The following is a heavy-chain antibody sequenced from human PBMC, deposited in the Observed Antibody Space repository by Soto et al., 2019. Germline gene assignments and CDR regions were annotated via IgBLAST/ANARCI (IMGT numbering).Heavy chain of an antibody. V-gene: IGHV1-18*04. CDR3: ASHYYDSSGYYDLDY. J-gene: IGHJ4*02. CDR1: GYTFTSYG. CDR2: ISAYNGNT. D-gene: IGHD3-22*01. Sequence: GASVKVSCKASGYTFTSYGISWVRQAPGQGLEWMGWISAYNGNTNYAQKFQGRLTITRDTSASTAYMELSSLRSEDTAVYYCASHYYDSSGYYDLDYWGQGTLVTVSS.